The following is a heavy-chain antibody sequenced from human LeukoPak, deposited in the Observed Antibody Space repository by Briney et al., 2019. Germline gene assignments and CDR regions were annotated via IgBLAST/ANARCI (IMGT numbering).Heavy chain of an antibody. CDR3: ARDNYDSSGYYYFDY. V-gene: IGHV3-48*04. CDR1: GFTFSSYS. CDR2: ISSSSSTI. D-gene: IGHD3-22*01. Sequence: GRSLRLSCAVSGFTFSSYSMNWVRQAPGKGLEWVSYISSSSSTIYYADSVKGRFTISRDNAKNSLYLQMNSLRAEDTAVYYCARDNYDSSGYYYFDYWGQGTLVTVSS. J-gene: IGHJ4*02.